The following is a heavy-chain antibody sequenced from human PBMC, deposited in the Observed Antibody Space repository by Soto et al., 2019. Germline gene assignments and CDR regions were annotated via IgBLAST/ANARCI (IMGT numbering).Heavy chain of an antibody. D-gene: IGHD6-13*01. CDR2: IYHSGSP. V-gene: IGHV4-4*02. Sequence: SETLSLTCAVSGGSISSSNWWSWVRQPPGKGLEWIGEIYHSGSPSYNPSLKSRVTISVDKSKNQFSLKLTSVTAADTAVYYCARARATIAAAAIFDCWGQGTLVTVSS. J-gene: IGHJ4*02. CDR3: ARARATIAAAAIFDC. CDR1: GGSISSSNW.